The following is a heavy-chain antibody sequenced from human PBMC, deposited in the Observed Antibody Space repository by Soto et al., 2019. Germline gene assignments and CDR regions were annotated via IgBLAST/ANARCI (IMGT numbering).Heavy chain of an antibody. CDR1: GFTLSNNY. D-gene: IGHD6-13*01. J-gene: IGHJ4*02. CDR3: ARHPGGTPATADGFDC. Sequence: EVQLVESGGGLIQPGGSLRLSCAASGFTLSNNYMSWVRQAPGKGLEWVSVVYSDGSTYFADSVKGRFTISRDKSKNTLYLQMNSLRAADTALYYCARHPGGTPATADGFDCWGQGTLVTVSS. V-gene: IGHV3-53*01. CDR2: VYSDGST.